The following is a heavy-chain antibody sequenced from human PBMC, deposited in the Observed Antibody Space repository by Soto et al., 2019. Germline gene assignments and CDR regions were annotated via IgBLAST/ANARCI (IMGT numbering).Heavy chain of an antibody. CDR2: IFYSGST. D-gene: IGHD3-10*01. J-gene: IGHJ4*02. V-gene: IGHV4-39*01. CDR3: ARRYGWLYFDY. CDR1: GDSISSSNYF. Sequence: QLQLQESGPGLVKPWETLSLTCTVSGDSISSSNYFWGWIRQPPGKGLEWIGTIFYSGSTYYNPSLKSRVTISVDPSKNQFPLKLTSVTAADTALYYCARRYGWLYFDYWGQGSLVTVSS.